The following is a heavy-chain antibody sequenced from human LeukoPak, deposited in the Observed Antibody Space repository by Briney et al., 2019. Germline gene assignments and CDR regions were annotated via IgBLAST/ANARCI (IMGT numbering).Heavy chain of an antibody. J-gene: IGHJ4*02. D-gene: IGHD6-19*01. CDR2: IYNGVPT. CDR1: GVSISRFY. Sequence: SETLSLICTTSGVSISRFYWSWVRQPPGKGLEWIGNIYNGVPTFFNPSLKSRVTISVDTPKRQFSLQLASVTAADTAVYYCVQTTGWTGFDYWGQGILVTVSS. V-gene: IGHV4-4*09. CDR3: VQTTGWTGFDY.